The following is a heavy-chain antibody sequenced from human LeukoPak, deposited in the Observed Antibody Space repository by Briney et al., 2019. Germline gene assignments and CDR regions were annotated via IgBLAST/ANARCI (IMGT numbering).Heavy chain of an antibody. D-gene: IGHD2-21*01. V-gene: IGHV4-39*01. CDR3: ARHTEYCGGDCYFNWFDP. CDR2: IYYSGST. Sequence: SETLSLTCTVSGGSISSSSYYWGWLRQPPGTGLEWIGSIYYSGSTYYNPSLKSRVTISVDASKNQFSLKLSSVTAADTAVYYCARHTEYCGGDCYFNWFDPWGQGTLVTVSS. CDR1: GGSISSSSYY. J-gene: IGHJ5*02.